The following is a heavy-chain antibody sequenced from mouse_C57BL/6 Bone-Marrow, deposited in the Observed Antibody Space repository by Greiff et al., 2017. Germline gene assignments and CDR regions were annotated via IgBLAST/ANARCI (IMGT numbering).Heavy chain of an antibody. D-gene: IGHD2-4*01. CDR1: GFTFSSYA. Sequence: EVHLVESGGGLVKPGGSLKLSCAASGFTFSSYAMSWVRQTPEKRLEWVATISDGGSYTYYPDNVKGRFTISRDNAKNNLYLQMSHLKSEDTAMYYCASSTMINYFDYWGQGTTLTVSS. V-gene: IGHV5-4*01. J-gene: IGHJ2*01. CDR3: ASSTMINYFDY. CDR2: ISDGGSYT.